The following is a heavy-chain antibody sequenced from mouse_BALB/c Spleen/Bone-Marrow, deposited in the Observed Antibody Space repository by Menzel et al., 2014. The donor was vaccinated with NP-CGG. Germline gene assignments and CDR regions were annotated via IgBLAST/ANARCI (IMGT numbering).Heavy chain of an antibody. CDR1: GYAFSSSW. V-gene: IGHV1-82*01. Sequence: QVQLQQSGPELVKPGASVKISCRASGYAFSSSWMNWVKQRPGQGLEWIGRIYPGDGDTNYNGNLKGKATLTADKSSSTAYMQLSSLTSVDSAVYFCARTYGSSYFVYWGQGTLVTVSA. D-gene: IGHD1-1*01. CDR2: IYPGDGDT. J-gene: IGHJ3*01. CDR3: ARTYGSSYFVY.